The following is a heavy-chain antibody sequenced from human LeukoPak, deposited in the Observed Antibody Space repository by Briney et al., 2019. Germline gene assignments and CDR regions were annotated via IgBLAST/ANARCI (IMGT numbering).Heavy chain of an antibody. V-gene: IGHV3-30*02. CDR2: IRYDGSNK. CDR1: GFTFSSHG. J-gene: IGHJ4*02. Sequence: GGSLRLSCQVSGFTFSSHGMHWVRQAPGKGLEWVAFIRYDGSNKYYLESGKGRFTVSRDNSKNTLYLQVNSLRAEDTAVYYCAKDRGHKSPYYIEYWGQGTLVTVSS. CDR3: AKDRGHKSPYYIEY. D-gene: IGHD3-10*01.